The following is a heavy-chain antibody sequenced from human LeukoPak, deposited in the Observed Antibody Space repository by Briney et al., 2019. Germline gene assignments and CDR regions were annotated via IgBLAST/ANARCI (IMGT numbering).Heavy chain of an antibody. CDR2: IYYSGST. CDR3: ARGGSNRVEYFQH. D-gene: IGHD3-16*01. CDR1: GGSISSYY. V-gene: IGHV4-59*01. J-gene: IGHJ1*01. Sequence: PSETLSLTCTVSGGSISSYYWSWIRQLPGKGLEWIGYIYYSGSTNYNPSLKSRVTISVDTSKNQFSLKLSSVTAADTAVYYCARGGSNRVEYFQHWGQGTLVTVSS.